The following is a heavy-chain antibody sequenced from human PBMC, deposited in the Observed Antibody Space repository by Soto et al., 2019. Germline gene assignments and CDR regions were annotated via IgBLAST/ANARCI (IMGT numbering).Heavy chain of an antibody. CDR1: GFSLSDYA. V-gene: IGHV3-48*02. D-gene: IGHD3-3*01. CDR3: ARIKLVEWFFINVDVYXLDV. CDR2: ISSDSRTI. J-gene: IGHJ6*02. Sequence: GGSLRLSCVASGFSLSDYAVNWVRQAPGKGLEWVSSISSDSRTIYYADSVEGRFTVSRDNARNSVSLQMDSLRDEDAAVYYCARIKLVEWFFINVDVYXLDVWGQGTPVTVSS.